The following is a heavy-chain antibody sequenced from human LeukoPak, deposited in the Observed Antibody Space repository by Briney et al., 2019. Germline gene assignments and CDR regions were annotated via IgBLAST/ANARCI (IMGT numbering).Heavy chain of an antibody. CDR1: GFTFSSYA. Sequence: GGSLRLSCAASGFTFSSYAMGWVRQAPGKGLEWVSVISGSGGSTYYADSVKGRFTISRDNSKNTLYLQMNSLRGEDTAIYYCATVNYYGSGRGYFDYWGQGTLVTVSS. CDR2: ISGSGGST. CDR3: ATVNYYGSGRGYFDY. J-gene: IGHJ4*02. V-gene: IGHV3-23*01. D-gene: IGHD3-10*01.